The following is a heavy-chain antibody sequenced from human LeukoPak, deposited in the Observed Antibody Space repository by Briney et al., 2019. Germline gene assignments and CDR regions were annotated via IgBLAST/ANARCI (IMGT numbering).Heavy chain of an antibody. V-gene: IGHV3-30*04. J-gene: IGHJ4*02. Sequence: PGGSLSLSCAVSGFTLSSYAMHWVRQAPGKGLEWVAVISYDGTNTYYADSVKGRFTNSRDNSKNTLFLQMSSLKPEDTAVFSCGRGYDFLAYWGQGTLLTVSS. CDR3: GRGYDFLAY. CDR1: GFTLSSYA. D-gene: IGHD3-3*01. CDR2: ISYDGTNT.